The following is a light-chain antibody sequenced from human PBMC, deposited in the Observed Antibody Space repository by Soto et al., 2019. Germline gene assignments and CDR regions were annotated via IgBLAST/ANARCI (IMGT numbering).Light chain of an antibody. Sequence: EIVMTQSPATLSLSPGERATLSCWASQSVSSNLAWCQQKHRQAPRLLMFGASTRANGIPARFRGSGAGTEFTPTISSLQSEDFAVYYCQHYNNWPLIFGGGTKVEIK. CDR2: GAS. CDR3: QHYNNWPLI. J-gene: IGKJ4*01. V-gene: IGKV3-15*01. CDR1: QSVSSN.